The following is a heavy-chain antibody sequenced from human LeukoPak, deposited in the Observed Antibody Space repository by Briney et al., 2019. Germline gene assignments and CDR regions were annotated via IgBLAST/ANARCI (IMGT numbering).Heavy chain of an antibody. D-gene: IGHD5-12*01. Sequence: SQTLSLTRTLSRVSLTSGAYYCGSSRQHPGKGLEWSVSILYSGSTPYNPPLKSRVTISVDTSKNQFSLKLSSVTAADTAVYYCARGGYEGVGPNKRSDYWGQGALVTVSS. CDR1: RVSLTSGAYY. CDR2: ILYSGST. V-gene: IGHV4-31*03. CDR3: ARGGYEGVGPNKRSDY. J-gene: IGHJ4*02.